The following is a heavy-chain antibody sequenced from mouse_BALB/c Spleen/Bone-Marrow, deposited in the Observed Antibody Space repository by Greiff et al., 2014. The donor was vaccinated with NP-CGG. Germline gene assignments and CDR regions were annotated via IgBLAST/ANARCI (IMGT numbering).Heavy chain of an antibody. D-gene: IGHD1-1*02. CDR1: GFTFSDFY. CDR2: ISDGGTYT. Sequence: EVKLVESGGGLVKPGGSLKLPCAASGFTFSDFYMFWFRQTPEKRLEWVATISDGGTYTYYPDSVKGRFTISRDNAKNNLYLQMSSLKSEDTAIYYCARSGERYGAMDYWGQGTSVTVSS. V-gene: IGHV5-4*02. CDR3: ARSGERYGAMDY. J-gene: IGHJ4*01.